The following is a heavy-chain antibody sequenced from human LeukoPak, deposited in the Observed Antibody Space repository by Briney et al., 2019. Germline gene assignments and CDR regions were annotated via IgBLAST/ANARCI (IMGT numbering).Heavy chain of an antibody. CDR3: ARHVGFITMVRGVINNNWFDP. J-gene: IGHJ5*02. CDR2: IYTSGST. CDR1: GNSFGDYY. Sequence: SETLSLTCTVSGNSFGDYYWSWIRQPAGKGLEWIGRIYTSGSTTYNPSLKSRVTMSVDTSKSQFSLNLMSVTAADTAVYYCARHVGFITMVRGVINNNWFDPWGQGTLVTVSS. D-gene: IGHD3-10*01. V-gene: IGHV4-4*07.